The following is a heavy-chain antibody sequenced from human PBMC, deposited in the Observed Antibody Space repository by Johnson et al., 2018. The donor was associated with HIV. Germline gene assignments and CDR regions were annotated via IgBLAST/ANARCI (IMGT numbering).Heavy chain of an antibody. V-gene: IGHV3-30*04. CDR2: ISPDGSTK. D-gene: IGHD1-26*01. J-gene: IGHJ3*02. CDR1: GFTLSSNP. CDR3: ARGVVGGLSNAFDI. Sequence: QVQLVESGGGVVQPGRSLRLSCAASGFTLSSNPLHWVRQAPGRGLEWLGLISPDGSTKKYEDSAKGRFTIPRDISTNTLDLQMNSLRPEDTGVYYCARGVVGGLSNAFDIWGQGTMFIVSS.